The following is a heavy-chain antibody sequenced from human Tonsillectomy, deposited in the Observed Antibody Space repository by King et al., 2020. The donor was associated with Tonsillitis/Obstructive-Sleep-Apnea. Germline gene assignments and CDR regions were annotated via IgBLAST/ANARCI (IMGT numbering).Heavy chain of an antibody. V-gene: IGHV3-9*01. Sequence: VQLVESGGGLVQPGRSLRLSCAASGFTFDDYAMHWVRQAPGKGLEWVSGISWNSGSIGYADSVKGRFTISRDNAKNSLYLQMNSLRAEDTALYYCAKDRGMAVAGTHFDYWGQGTLVTVSS. CDR2: ISWNSGSI. CDR3: AKDRGMAVAGTHFDY. D-gene: IGHD6-19*01. CDR1: GFTFDDYA. J-gene: IGHJ4*02.